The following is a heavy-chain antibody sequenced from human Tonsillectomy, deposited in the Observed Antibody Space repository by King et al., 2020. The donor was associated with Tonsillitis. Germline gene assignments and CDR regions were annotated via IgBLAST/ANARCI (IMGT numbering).Heavy chain of an antibody. Sequence: ITLKESGPTLVKPTQTLTLTCTFSGFSLSTSGVGVGWIRQPPGKALEWLALIYWDDDKRYSPSLKSRLTITKDTSKNQVVLTMTNMDPVYTATYYCAHSFPGYFFSDAFDIWGQGTMVTVSS. J-gene: IGHJ3*02. CDR3: AHSFPGYFFSDAFDI. CDR2: IYWDDDK. V-gene: IGHV2-5*02. CDR1: GFSLSTSGVG. D-gene: IGHD3-9*01.